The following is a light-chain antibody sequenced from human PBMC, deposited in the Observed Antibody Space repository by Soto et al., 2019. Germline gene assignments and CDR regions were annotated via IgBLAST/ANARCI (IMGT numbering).Light chain of an antibody. CDR2: VNSDGSH. J-gene: IGLJ1*01. V-gene: IGLV4-69*01. CDR1: RGHGSYA. Sequence: QSVLTQSPSASASLGASVKLTCTLSRGHGSYAIAWHQQQPEKGPRYLMKVNSDGSHRKGDGIPDRFSGSSSGAERYLTISSLQSEDEADYYCQTWGTDIHVFGSGTKLTVL. CDR3: QTWGTDIHV.